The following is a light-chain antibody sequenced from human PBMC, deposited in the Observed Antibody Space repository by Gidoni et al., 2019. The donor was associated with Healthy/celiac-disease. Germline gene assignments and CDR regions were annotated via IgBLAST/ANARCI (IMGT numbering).Light chain of an antibody. V-gene: IGLV3-1*01. J-gene: IGLJ2*01. CDR3: QAWDSSTVV. CDR1: KLGDKY. CDR2: QDS. Sequence: SSELTQPPSVSVSPRQTASITSSGDKLGDKYACWYQQKTGQSPVLVIYQDSKRPSGIPERFSGSNSGNTATLTISGTQAMDEADYYCQAWDSSTVVFGGGTKLTVL.